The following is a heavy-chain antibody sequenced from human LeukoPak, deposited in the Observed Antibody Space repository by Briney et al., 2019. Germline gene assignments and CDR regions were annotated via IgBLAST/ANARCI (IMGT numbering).Heavy chain of an antibody. CDR3: ARQKGGVAGLKYYFDF. D-gene: IGHD6-19*01. Sequence: SETLSLTCTVSGGSISSGDYYWTWIRQPPGKGLEWIGYIYYSGSAYYSPSLKSRLTISVDTSKNQFSLNLNYVTAADTAVYYCARQKGGVAGLKYYFDFWGQGTLVTVSS. CDR2: IYYSGSA. V-gene: IGHV4-30-4*01. CDR1: GGSISSGDYY. J-gene: IGHJ4*02.